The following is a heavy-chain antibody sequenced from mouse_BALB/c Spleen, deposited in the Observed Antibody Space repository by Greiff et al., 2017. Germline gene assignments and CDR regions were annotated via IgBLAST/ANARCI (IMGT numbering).Heavy chain of an antibody. D-gene: IGHD1-1*01. CDR1: GFSLTSYG. Sequence: VQRVESGPGLVQPSQSLSITCTVSGFSLTSYGVHWVRQSPGKGLEWLGVIWSGGSTDYNAAFISRLSISKDNSKSQVFFKMNSLQADDTAIYYCARNEDYGSSLDYWGQGTTLTVSS. V-gene: IGHV2-4-1*01. CDR2: IWSGGST. CDR3: ARNEDYGSSLDY. J-gene: IGHJ2*01.